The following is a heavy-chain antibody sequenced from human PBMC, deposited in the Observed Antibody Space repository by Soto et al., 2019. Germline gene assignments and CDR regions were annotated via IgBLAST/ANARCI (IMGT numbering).Heavy chain of an antibody. J-gene: IGHJ4*02. CDR3: TTSQMGEYFDN. D-gene: IGHD1-26*01. Sequence: PSETLSLTCAVSGDSITSTHWWSWVRQPPGKGLELIGEIYHSGSINYSPSLKSRAVIPADRSKNEFSLSLNSVTAADTAVYYCTTSQMGEYFDNWGQGTLVTVSS. V-gene: IGHV4-4*02. CDR2: IYHSGSI. CDR1: GDSITSTHW.